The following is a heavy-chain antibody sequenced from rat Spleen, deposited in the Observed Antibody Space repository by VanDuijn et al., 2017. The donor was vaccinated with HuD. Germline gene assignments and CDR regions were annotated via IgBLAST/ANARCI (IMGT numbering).Heavy chain of an antibody. D-gene: IGHD1-9*01. V-gene: IGHV5-7*01. CDR3: TRDGYNYFDY. Sequence: EVQLVESGGGLVQPGRSLKLSCAASGFTFSDYYMAWVRQAPKKGLEWVATITYDGSGTYYRDSVKGRFTISRDNAKSTLYLQMNSLRSEDKATYYCTRDGYNYFDYWGQGVMVTVSS. J-gene: IGHJ2*01. CDR1: GFTFSDYY. CDR2: ITYDGSGT.